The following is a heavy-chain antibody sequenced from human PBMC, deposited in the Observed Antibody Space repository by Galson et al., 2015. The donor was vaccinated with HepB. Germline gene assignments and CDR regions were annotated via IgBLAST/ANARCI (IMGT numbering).Heavy chain of an antibody. CDR1: GFSLSTTGVG. CDR2: IYWDDNK. D-gene: IGHD2-15*01. J-gene: IGHJ4*02. CDR3: AHTTQVRYFDY. V-gene: IGHV2-5*02. Sequence: PALVKPTQTLTLTCTFSGFSLSTTGVGVGWIRQPPGKALEWLALIYWDDNKRYSPSLKSRLTITKDTSKNQVVLTMTNMDPVDTATYYCAHTTQVRYFDYCGQGTLVTVSS.